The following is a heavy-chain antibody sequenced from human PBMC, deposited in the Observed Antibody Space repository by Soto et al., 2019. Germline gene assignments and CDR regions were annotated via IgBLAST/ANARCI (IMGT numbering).Heavy chain of an antibody. Sequence: PGGSLRLSCAASGFTFSSYAMSWVRQAPGKGLEWVSAFRGDGTGAHYADSVKGRFTISRDNSKNTLYLHMNSLRAEDTAVYYCAITPNYWGQGTLVTVSS. CDR2: FRGDGTGA. CDR3: AITPNY. V-gene: IGHV3-23*01. J-gene: IGHJ4*02. CDR1: GFTFSSYA.